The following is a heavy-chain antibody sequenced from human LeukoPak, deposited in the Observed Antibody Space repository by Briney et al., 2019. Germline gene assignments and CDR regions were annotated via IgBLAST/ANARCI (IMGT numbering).Heavy chain of an antibody. J-gene: IGHJ4*02. CDR3: ARHPAIAAAGSFDY. Sequence: SETLSLTCTVSGGSISSSSYYWGWIRQPPGKGLEWIGSIYYSGSTYYNPSLKSRVTISVDTSKNQFSLKLSPVTAADTAVYYCARHPAIAAAGSFDYWGQGTLVTVSS. D-gene: IGHD6-13*01. V-gene: IGHV4-39*01. CDR2: IYYSGST. CDR1: GGSISSSSYY.